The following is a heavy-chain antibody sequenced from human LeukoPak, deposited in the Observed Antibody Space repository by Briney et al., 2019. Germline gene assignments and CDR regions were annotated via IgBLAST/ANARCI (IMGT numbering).Heavy chain of an antibody. CDR3: AREVEFTGFDY. V-gene: IGHV4-31*03. CDR1: GGSISSGGYY. J-gene: IGHJ4*02. CDR2: IYYSGST. Sequence: SETLSLTCTVSGGSISSGGYYWSWIRQHPGKGLEWIGYIYYSGSTYYNPSLKSRVTISVDTSKNQFSLKLRSVTAADTAVYYCAREVEFTGFDYWGQGTLVTVSS. D-gene: IGHD5-24*01.